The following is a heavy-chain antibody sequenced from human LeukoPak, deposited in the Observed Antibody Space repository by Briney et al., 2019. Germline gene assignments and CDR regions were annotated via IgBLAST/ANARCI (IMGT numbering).Heavy chain of an antibody. CDR2: ISSSGSTI. D-gene: IGHD3-22*01. Sequence: GGSLRLACAASGFTFSDYYMSWIRQAPGKGLEWVSYISSSGSTIYYADSVKGRFTISRDDAKNSLYLQMDSLRAEDTAVYYCASHYYDSSGYYYWGQGTLVTVSS. CDR1: GFTFSDYY. V-gene: IGHV3-11*01. J-gene: IGHJ4*02. CDR3: ASHYYDSSGYYY.